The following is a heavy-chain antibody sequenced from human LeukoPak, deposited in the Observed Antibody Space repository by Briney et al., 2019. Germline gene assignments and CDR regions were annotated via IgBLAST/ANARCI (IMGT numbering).Heavy chain of an antibody. V-gene: IGHV4-38-2*01. J-gene: IGHJ4*02. CDR1: GYSISSGYY. Sequence: KASETLSLTCAVSGYSISSGYYWGWIRQPPGKGLERIGSIYHSGSTYYNPSLKSRVTISVDTSKNQFSLKLSSVTAADTAVYYCASEYSSGFFDYWGQGTLVTVSS. D-gene: IGHD6-19*01. CDR2: IYHSGST. CDR3: ASEYSSGFFDY.